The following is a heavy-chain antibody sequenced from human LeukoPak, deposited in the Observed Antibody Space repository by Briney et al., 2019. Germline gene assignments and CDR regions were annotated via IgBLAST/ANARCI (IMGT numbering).Heavy chain of an antibody. V-gene: IGHV3-33*01. J-gene: IGHJ4*02. D-gene: IGHD6-6*01. CDR3: ARGYSSSSWVGWFDY. Sequence: GGSLRLSCAASGFTFSSYGMYWVRQAQGKGLGWVAVIWYDGSNKYYADSVKGRFTISRDNSKNTLYLQMNSLRAEDTAEYYCARGYSSSSWVGWFDYWGQGTLVTVSS. CDR2: IWYDGSNK. CDR1: GFTFSSYG.